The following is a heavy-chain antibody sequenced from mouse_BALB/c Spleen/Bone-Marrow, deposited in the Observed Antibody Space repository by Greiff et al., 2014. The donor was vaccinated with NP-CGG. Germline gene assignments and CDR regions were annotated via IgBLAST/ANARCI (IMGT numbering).Heavy chain of an antibody. Sequence: DVKLQESGGGLVKPGGSLKLSCAASGFTFSDYYMYWVRQTPEKRLEWVATISDGGSYTYYPDSVKGRFTISRDNTKNNLYLQMSSLKSEDTAMYYCARVSYDYFDYWGQGTTLTVSS. J-gene: IGHJ2*01. CDR2: ISDGGSYT. V-gene: IGHV5-4*02. CDR1: GFTFSDYY. CDR3: ARVSYDYFDY. D-gene: IGHD2-4*01.